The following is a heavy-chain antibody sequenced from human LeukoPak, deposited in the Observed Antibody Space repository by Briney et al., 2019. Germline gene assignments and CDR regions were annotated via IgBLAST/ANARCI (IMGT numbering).Heavy chain of an antibody. D-gene: IGHD2-15*01. CDR3: AKDRVFVVVVAAEINDAFDI. J-gene: IGHJ3*02. Sequence: GGSLRLSCAASGFTFSSYAMSWVRQAPGKGLEWVSAISGSGGSTCYADSVKGRFTISRDNSKNTLYLQMNSLRAEDTAVYYCAKDRVFVVVVAAEINDAFDIWGQGTMVTVSS. CDR1: GFTFSSYA. CDR2: ISGSGGST. V-gene: IGHV3-23*01.